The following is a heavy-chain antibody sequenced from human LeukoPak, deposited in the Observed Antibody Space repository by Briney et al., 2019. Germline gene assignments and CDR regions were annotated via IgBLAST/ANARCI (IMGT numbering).Heavy chain of an antibody. CDR1: GFAFSNAW. J-gene: IGHJ4*02. D-gene: IGHD5-12*01. V-gene: IGHV3-15*01. CDR3: TTGGYGGQFDY. Sequence: PGGSLRLSCAASGFAFSNAWMSWVRQAPGKGLEWVGRIKSKTDGGTTDYAAPVKGRFTISRDDSKHTLYLQMNSLKTEDTAVYYCTTGGYGGQFDYWGQGTLVTVSS. CDR2: IKSKTDGGTT.